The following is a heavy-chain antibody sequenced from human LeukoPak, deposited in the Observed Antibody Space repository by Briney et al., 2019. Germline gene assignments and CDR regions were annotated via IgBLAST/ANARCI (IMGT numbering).Heavy chain of an antibody. CDR1: GFTFNNYW. V-gene: IGHV3-23*01. J-gene: IGHJ5*02. CDR2: ISGSGDST. Sequence: GGSLRLSCVASGFTFNNYWMDWVRQAQGKGLEWVSAISGSGDSTYYADSVKGRFTISRDNSKNTLYLQMNSLRAEDTAVYYCARDNHIATFGWFDPWGQGTLVTVSS. CDR3: ARDNHIATFGWFDP. D-gene: IGHD3-10*01.